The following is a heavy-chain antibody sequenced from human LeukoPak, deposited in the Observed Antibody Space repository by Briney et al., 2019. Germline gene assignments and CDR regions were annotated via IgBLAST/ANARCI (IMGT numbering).Heavy chain of an antibody. CDR3: ARDSAYSAFDY. Sequence: GGSLRLSCVASGFTFSRDWMCWVRQAPGRGLERVAIINPDGSKKYYMDSVKGRFTISRDYVKNSLYLQMDSLRAEDTAVYYCARDSAYSAFDYWGQGALVTVSS. J-gene: IGHJ4*02. CDR2: INPDGSKK. D-gene: IGHD4-11*01. CDR1: GFTFSRDW. V-gene: IGHV3-7*01.